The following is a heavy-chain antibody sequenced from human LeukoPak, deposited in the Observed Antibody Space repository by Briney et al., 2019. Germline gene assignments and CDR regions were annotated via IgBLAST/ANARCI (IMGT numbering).Heavy chain of an antibody. V-gene: IGHV3-48*01. D-gene: IGHD4-11*01. CDR3: AKDAQIYSTYDWRWFDP. Sequence: PGGSLRLSYAASGFTFSSYSMNWVRQAPGKGLEWVSYISSSSSTIYYADSVKGRFTISRDNAKNSLYLQMNSLRAEDTAVYYCAKDAQIYSTYDWRWFDPWGQGTLVTVSS. J-gene: IGHJ5*02. CDR1: GFTFSSYS. CDR2: ISSSSSTI.